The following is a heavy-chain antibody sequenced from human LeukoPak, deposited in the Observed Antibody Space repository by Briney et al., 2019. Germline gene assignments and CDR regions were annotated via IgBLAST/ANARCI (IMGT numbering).Heavy chain of an antibody. V-gene: IGHV4-59*08. D-gene: IGHD3-9*01. CDR1: GGSISSYY. Sequence: LSETLSLTCTVSGGSISSYYWSWIRQPPGKGLEWIGYINYSGSTNYNPSLKSRVSISVDTSRNQFSLKLSSVTAADTAVYYCARLTGGNWGQGTLVTVSS. CDR3: ARLTGGN. CDR2: INYSGST. J-gene: IGHJ4*02.